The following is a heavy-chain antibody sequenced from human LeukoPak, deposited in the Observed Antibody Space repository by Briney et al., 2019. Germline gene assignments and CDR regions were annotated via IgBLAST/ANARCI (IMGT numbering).Heavy chain of an antibody. CDR3: ARDMVAAAAAPYYFDY. V-gene: IGHV3-53*01. Sequence: PGGSLRLSCTASGFTVSSNYMNWVRPAPGKGLEWVSVIYSDGSTYYADFVKGRFTISRDNSKNTVYLQMNSLRGEDTAVYYCARDMVAAAAAPYYFDYWGQGTLVAVSS. D-gene: IGHD6-13*01. CDR1: GFTVSSNY. CDR2: IYSDGST. J-gene: IGHJ4*02.